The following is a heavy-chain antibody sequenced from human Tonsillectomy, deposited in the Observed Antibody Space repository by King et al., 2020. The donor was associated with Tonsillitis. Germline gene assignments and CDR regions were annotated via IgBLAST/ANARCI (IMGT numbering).Heavy chain of an antibody. CDR1: GFTFSSYG. D-gene: IGHD1-26*01. J-gene: IGHJ4*02. Sequence: VQLVESGGGVVQPGRSLRLSCAASGFTFSSYGMHWVRQAPGKGLEWVAVIWYDGSNKYYADSVKGRFSISRDNSKNTLHLQMNSLRAEDTAVYYCARGGSYYLGYFDYWGQGTLVTVSS. CDR2: IWYDGSNK. V-gene: IGHV3-33*01. CDR3: ARGGSYYLGYFDY.